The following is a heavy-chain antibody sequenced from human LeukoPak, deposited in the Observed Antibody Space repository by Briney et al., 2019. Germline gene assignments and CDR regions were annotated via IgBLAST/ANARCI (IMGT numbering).Heavy chain of an antibody. Sequence: PGGSLRLSCAASGFTFRSYGMHWVRQAPGKGLEWVSYISISGSTIYYADSVKGRFTISRDNAKNSLYLQMNSLRAEDTAVYYCARDRSGYSGYDFFDYWGQGALVTVSS. V-gene: IGHV3-48*04. D-gene: IGHD5-12*01. J-gene: IGHJ4*02. CDR3: ARDRSGYSGYDFFDY. CDR1: GFTFRSYG. CDR2: ISISGSTI.